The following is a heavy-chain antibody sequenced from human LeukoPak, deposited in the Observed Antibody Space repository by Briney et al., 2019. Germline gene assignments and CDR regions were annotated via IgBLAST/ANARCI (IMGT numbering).Heavy chain of an antibody. Sequence: GGSLRLSCTPSGLSFGDYGMSWVRQAPGKGLEWVAFIRYDGSNKYYADSVKGRFTISRDNSKNTLYLQMNSLRAEDTAVYYCARGPTNGQAFDYWGQGTLVSVSS. D-gene: IGHD2-8*01. J-gene: IGHJ4*02. V-gene: IGHV3-30*02. CDR2: IRYDGSNK. CDR1: GLSFGDYG. CDR3: ARGPTNGQAFDY.